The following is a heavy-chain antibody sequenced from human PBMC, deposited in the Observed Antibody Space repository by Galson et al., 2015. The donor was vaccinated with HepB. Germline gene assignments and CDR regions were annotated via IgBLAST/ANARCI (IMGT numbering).Heavy chain of an antibody. Sequence: SVKVSCKAPGYTFTSDYMHWVRQAPGQGLEWMGIINPSGGSTSYAQKFQDRVTMTRDTSTSTVYMELSSLRSEDTAVYYCARGSMTTVIPDYMDVWGKGTTVTVSS. CDR2: INPSGGST. CDR1: GYTFTSDY. V-gene: IGHV1-46*03. CDR3: ARGSMTTVIPDYMDV. J-gene: IGHJ6*03. D-gene: IGHD4-17*01.